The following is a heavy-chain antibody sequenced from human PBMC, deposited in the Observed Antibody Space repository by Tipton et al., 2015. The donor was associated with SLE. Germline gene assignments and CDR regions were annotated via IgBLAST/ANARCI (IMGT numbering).Heavy chain of an antibody. CDR1: GFDFDNFG. CDR3: ASSRGYGISSALDY. Sequence: SLRLSYAASGFDFDNFGMSWVRQAPGKGLEWLSGINWRGENTAYADSVKGRFTISRDNAKNSLFLEMKSLTAEDSALYYCASSRGYGISSALDYWGQGTLVTVSS. CDR2: INWRGENT. D-gene: IGHD6-6*01. V-gene: IGHV3-20*03. J-gene: IGHJ4*02.